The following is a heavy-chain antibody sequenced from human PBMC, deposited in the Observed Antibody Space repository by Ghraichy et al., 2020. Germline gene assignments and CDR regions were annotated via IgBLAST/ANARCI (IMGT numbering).Heavy chain of an antibody. Sequence: SETLSLTCAVYGGSFSGYYWSWIRQPPGKGLEWIGEINHSGSTNYNPSLKSRVTISVDTSKNQFSLKLSSVTAADTAVYYCARGILYGGSPAYYYYMDVWGKGTTVTVSS. D-gene: IGHD4-23*01. CDR3: ARGILYGGSPAYYYYMDV. V-gene: IGHV4-34*01. J-gene: IGHJ6*03. CDR2: INHSGST. CDR1: GGSFSGYY.